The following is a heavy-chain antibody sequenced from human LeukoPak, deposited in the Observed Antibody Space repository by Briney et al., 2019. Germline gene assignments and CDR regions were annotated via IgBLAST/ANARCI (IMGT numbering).Heavy chain of an antibody. V-gene: IGHV4-34*01. CDR1: GGSFSGYY. CDR2: INHSGST. Sequence: SETLSLTCAVYGGSFSGYYWSWIRQPLGKGLEWIGEINHSGSTNYNPSLKSRVTISVDTSKNQFSLKLSSVTAADTAVYYCAGAIVVHNFDYWGQGTLVTVSS. D-gene: IGHD3-22*01. J-gene: IGHJ4*02. CDR3: AGAIVVHNFDY.